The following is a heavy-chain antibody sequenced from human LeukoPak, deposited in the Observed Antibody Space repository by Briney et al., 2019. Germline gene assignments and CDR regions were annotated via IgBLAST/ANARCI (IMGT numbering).Heavy chain of an antibody. CDR2: IYTSGST. V-gene: IGHV4-4*07. CDR1: GGSISSYY. D-gene: IGHD3-16*01. Sequence: SETLSLTCTVSGGSISSYYWSWIRQPAGKGLEWIGRIYTSGSTNYNPSLKSRVTVSVDTSKNQFSLKLSSVTAADTAVYYCARDDGVNTFGGILLYWYFDLWGRGTLVTVSS. CDR3: ARDDGVNTFGGILLYWYFDL. J-gene: IGHJ2*01.